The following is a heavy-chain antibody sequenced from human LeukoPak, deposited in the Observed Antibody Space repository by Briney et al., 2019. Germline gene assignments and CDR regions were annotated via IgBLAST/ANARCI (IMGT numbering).Heavy chain of an antibody. J-gene: IGHJ4*02. CDR3: ATATSGYHLHD. D-gene: IGHD5-12*01. CDR2: IYRDTTT. V-gene: IGHV3-66*01. Sequence: PGGSLRLSCAASGFTVSSNYMTWVRQAPGKGLECVSVIYRDTTTYYADSVKGRFTIYRDISNNTLNLQMNGPSAEDTAVYYCATATSGYHLHDWGQGTRVTVSS. CDR1: GFTVSSNY.